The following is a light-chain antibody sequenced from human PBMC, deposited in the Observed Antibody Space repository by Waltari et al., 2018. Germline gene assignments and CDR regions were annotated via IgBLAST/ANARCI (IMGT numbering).Light chain of an antibody. J-gene: IGKJ1*01. CDR1: QSVPTN. V-gene: IGKV3-15*01. CDR3: QQYNNWPRA. CDR2: CAS. Sequence: EIVMTQSPATLSVSPGERATLPCRASQSVPTNLAWYQQKPGQAPRLLSYCASTRATGSPARFSGSWYGTECTLNISSLQSEDFVVYYCQQYNNWPRAFGQGTKVEIK.